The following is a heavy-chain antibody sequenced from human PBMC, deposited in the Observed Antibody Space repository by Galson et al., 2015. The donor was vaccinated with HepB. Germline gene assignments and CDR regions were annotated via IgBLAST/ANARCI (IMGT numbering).Heavy chain of an antibody. CDR2: ISSSSSYI. CDR3: ASDQIVVGTPYYCGMDV. J-gene: IGHJ6*02. D-gene: IGHD3-22*01. V-gene: IGHV3-21*01. CDR1: GFTFSSYS. Sequence: SLRLSCAASGFTFSSYSMNWVRQAPGKGLEWVSSISSSSSYIYYADSVKGRFTISRDNAKNSLYLQMNSLRAEDTAVYYCASDQIVVGTPYYCGMDVWGQGTTVTVSS.